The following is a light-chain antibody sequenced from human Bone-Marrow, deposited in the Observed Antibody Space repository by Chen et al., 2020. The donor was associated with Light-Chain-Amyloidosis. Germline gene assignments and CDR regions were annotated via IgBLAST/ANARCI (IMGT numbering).Light chain of an antibody. CDR2: RDT. V-gene: IGLV3-25*03. CDR3: QSADSSGTYEVI. Sequence: SYELTQPPSVSVSPRPTARITCAGDDLPTKYAYWYQQKPGKAPVLVIHRDTERPSGISERFSGSSSGTTATLTISGVQAEDEADYHCQSADSSGTYEVIFGGGTKLTVL. J-gene: IGLJ2*01. CDR1: DLPTKY.